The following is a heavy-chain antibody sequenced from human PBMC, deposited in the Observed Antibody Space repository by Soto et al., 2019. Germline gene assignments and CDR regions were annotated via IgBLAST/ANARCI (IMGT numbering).Heavy chain of an antibody. CDR3: ARDQNAGYYDFWSGYSASAPDAFDI. V-gene: IGHV3-48*01. CDR2: ISSSSSTI. J-gene: IGHJ3*02. CDR1: GFTFRSYS. Sequence: GGSLRLSCAASGFTFRSYSMNWVRQAPGKGLEWVSYISSSSSTIYYADSVKGRFTISRDNAKNSLYLQMNSLRAEDTAVYYCARDQNAGYYDFWSGYSASAPDAFDIWGQGTMVTVSS. D-gene: IGHD3-3*01.